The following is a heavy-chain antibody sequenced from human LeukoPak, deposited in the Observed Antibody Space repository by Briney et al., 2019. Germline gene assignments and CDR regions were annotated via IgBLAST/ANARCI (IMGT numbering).Heavy chain of an antibody. V-gene: IGHV1-58*02. CDR3: AARYCTNGVCYNGFDP. J-gene: IGHJ5*02. CDR2: IVVGSGNT. D-gene: IGHD2-8*01. CDR1: GFTFTSSA. Sequence: ETSVKVSCKASGFTFTSSAMQWVRQARGHRLEWIGWIVVGSGNTNYAQKFQERVTITRDMSTSTAYMELSSLRSEDTAVYYCAARYCTNGVCYNGFDPWGQGTLVIVSS.